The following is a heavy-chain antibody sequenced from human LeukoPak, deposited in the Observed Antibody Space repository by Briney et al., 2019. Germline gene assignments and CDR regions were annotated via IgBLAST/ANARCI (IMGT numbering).Heavy chain of an antibody. CDR2: ISGSGGST. CDR3: ARGGYSSGWYLEAHFSDY. V-gene: IGHV3-23*01. J-gene: IGHJ4*02. CDR1: GFTFSSYA. D-gene: IGHD6-19*01. Sequence: PGGSLRLSCAASGFTFSSYAMSWVRQAPGKGLEWVSAISGSGGSTYYADSVKGRFTISRDNSKNTLYLQMNSLRAEDTAVYYCARGGYSSGWYLEAHFSDYWGQGTLVTVSS.